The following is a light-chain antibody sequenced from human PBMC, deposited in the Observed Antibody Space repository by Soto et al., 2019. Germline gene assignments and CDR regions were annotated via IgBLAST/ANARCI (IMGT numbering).Light chain of an antibody. Sequence: IQITQSPSSLSASVGDRVTIACRASHDLSNYLAWYQHKPGKVPKVLIYGASTLQSGVPSRFSGSGSGTDFTLTISSLQPEDVATYYCQKYNNALGTFGQGTKV. CDR1: HDLSNY. CDR3: QKYNNALGT. CDR2: GAS. J-gene: IGKJ1*01. V-gene: IGKV1-27*01.